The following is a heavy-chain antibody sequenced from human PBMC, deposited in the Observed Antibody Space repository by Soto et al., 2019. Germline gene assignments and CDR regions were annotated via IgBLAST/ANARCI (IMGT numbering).Heavy chain of an antibody. CDR1: GFTFSSYN. J-gene: IGHJ2*01. CDR2: ITSSSGAI. V-gene: IGHV3-48*01. CDR3: ASHTGYANWYFDL. D-gene: IGHD3-9*01. Sequence: EVQLVESGGGLVQPGGSLRLSCAASGFTFSSYNMNWVRQAPGKGLEWVSYITSSSGAIYYADSVKGRFTISRDNAKNSLFLQMNSLSAEDTAVYYCASHTGYANWYFDLWGRGTLVTVSS.